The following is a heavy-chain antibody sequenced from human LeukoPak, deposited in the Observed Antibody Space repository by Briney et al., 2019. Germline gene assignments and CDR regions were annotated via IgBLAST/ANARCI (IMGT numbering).Heavy chain of an antibody. Sequence: GGSLRLSCAASGFTVSSNYMTWVRQAPGKGLEWVSFIYTGGSTYYADSVKGRFTISRDNSKNTLDLQMNSLRAEDTAVYYCAKDGIYYGSGSYHTYWGQGTLVTGSS. J-gene: IGHJ4*02. D-gene: IGHD3-10*01. CDR3: AKDGIYYGSGSYHTY. V-gene: IGHV3-53*01. CDR2: IYTGGST. CDR1: GFTVSSNY.